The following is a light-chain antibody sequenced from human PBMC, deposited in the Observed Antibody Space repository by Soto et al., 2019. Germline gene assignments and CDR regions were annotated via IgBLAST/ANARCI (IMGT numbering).Light chain of an antibody. Sequence: DIQMTQSPSSLSASLGDRVTITCRPSESIRNELNRFQQRPGKAPRLLIYDTFTLQSGVPSRFSGSVSGTEFSLTISSLQAGDSAIYYCQHSFTTPWTFGQGTKVEI. CDR3: QHSFTTPWT. CDR2: DTF. V-gene: IGKV1-39*01. J-gene: IGKJ1*01. CDR1: ESIRNE.